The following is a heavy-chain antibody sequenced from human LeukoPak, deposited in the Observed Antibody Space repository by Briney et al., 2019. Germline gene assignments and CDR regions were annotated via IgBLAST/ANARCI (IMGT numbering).Heavy chain of an antibody. D-gene: IGHD5-12*01. CDR1: GGSISSYY. CDR2: IYYSGST. CDR3: ARARLASNNNWFDP. Sequence: SETLSLTCTVSGGSISSYYWSWIRQPPGKGLEWIGYIYYSGSTNYNPSLKSRVTISVDTSKNQFSLKLSSVTAADTAVYYCARARLASNNNWFDPWGQGTLVTVSS. V-gene: IGHV4-59*12. J-gene: IGHJ5*02.